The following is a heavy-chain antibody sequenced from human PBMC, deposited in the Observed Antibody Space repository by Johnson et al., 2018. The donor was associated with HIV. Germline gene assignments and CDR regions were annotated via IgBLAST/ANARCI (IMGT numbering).Heavy chain of an antibody. J-gene: IGHJ3*02. V-gene: IGHV3-23*04. CDR1: GFTFNSYV. Sequence: VQLVESGGGLVQAGGSLRLSCAASGFTFNSYVMSWVRQAPGKGLEWVSSITGSGGTYYADSVKGRFTISRDKSKNTLYLQMNSLNTDDTAVYYCARDLTYYNFWSGYWGDAFDIWGQGTMVTVSS. D-gene: IGHD3-3*01. CDR2: ITGSGGT. CDR3: ARDLTYYNFWSGYWGDAFDI.